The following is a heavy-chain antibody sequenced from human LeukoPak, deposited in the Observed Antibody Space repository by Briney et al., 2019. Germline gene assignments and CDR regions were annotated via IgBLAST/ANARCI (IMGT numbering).Heavy chain of an antibody. CDR2: ISPSSSST. V-gene: IGHV3-11*06. J-gene: IGHJ4*02. D-gene: IGHD6-25*01. Sequence: GGSLRHSCAASGFTFSDYYMTWIRQAPGKGLEWLSYISPSSSSTIYADPVKGRFTISRDNAKNSLYLQMDSLRAEDTAVYYCARERRLSDWGQGTLVTVSS. CDR1: GFTFSDYY. CDR3: ARERRLSD.